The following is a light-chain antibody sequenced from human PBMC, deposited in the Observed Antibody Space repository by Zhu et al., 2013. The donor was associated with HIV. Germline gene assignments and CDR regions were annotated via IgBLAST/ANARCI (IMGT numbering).Light chain of an antibody. CDR3: ATWDDSLYGPV. CDR1: NSNIASNS. CDR2: TNS. V-gene: IGLV1-44*01. Sequence: QSVLTQPPSAPGTPGQSVTISCSGGNSNIASNSVNWFQQLPGKTPRVLISTNSQRPSGVPDRFSGSKSGTSASLVISGLQAEDEAEYFCATWDDSLYGPVFGGGTKLTVL. J-gene: IGLJ2*01.